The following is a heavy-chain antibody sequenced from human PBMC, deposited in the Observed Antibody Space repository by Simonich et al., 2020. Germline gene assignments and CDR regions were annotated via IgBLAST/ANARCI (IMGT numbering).Heavy chain of an antibody. Sequence: EVQLVESGGGLVQPGGSLRLSCAASGFTFSSYEMNWVRQATGKGWEWVSYISSSGSTIYYADSGKGRFTISRDNAKNSLYLQMNSLRAEDTAVYYCASDGAYDTVVTGAYWGQGTLVTVSS. CDR3: ASDGAYDTVVTGAY. V-gene: IGHV3-48*03. CDR2: ISSSGSTI. CDR1: GFTFSSYE. D-gene: IGHD3-9*01. J-gene: IGHJ4*02.